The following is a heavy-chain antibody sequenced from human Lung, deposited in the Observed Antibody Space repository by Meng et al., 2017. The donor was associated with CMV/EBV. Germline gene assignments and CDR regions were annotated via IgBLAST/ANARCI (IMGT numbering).Heavy chain of an antibody. CDR1: GFIFDDYT. V-gene: IGHV3-43*01. CDR2: IRGDNR. D-gene: IGHD3-3*01. J-gene: IGHJ5*02. Sequence: GGSLRLSCATSGFIFDDYTIHWVRQAPGKGLEWVSLIRGDNRLYADSVKGRLTISRDNTENSVYLQMNSLRTEDTALYYCAKEGDTIWYDHWGQGTLVTVSS. CDR3: AKEGDTIWYDH.